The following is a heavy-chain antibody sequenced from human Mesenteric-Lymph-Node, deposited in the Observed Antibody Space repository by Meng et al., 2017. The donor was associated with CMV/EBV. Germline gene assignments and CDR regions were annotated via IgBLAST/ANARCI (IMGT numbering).Heavy chain of an antibody. J-gene: IGHJ4*02. Sequence: GGSLRLSCAASGFTFSSYEMNWVRQAPGKGLEWVSYISGSSSYIHYADSVKGRFTISRDNAKNSLYLQMNSLRAEDTAVYYCARAKPPPWGQGTLVTVSS. CDR3: ARAKPPP. V-gene: IGHV3-21*05. CDR1: GFTFSSYE. CDR2: ISGSSSYI.